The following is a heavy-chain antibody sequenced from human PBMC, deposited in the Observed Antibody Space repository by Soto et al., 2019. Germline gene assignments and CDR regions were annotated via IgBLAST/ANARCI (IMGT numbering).Heavy chain of an antibody. CDR1: GGSISSGGYY. CDR2: IYYSGST. Sequence: SETLSLTCTVSGGSISSGGYYWSWIRQHPGKGLEWIGYIYYSGSTYYNPSLKSRVTISVDTSKNQFSLKLSSVTAADTAVYYCARDGVYDSSGYTFDYWGQGTLVTVSS. CDR3: ARDGVYDSSGYTFDY. J-gene: IGHJ4*02. V-gene: IGHV4-31*03. D-gene: IGHD3-22*01.